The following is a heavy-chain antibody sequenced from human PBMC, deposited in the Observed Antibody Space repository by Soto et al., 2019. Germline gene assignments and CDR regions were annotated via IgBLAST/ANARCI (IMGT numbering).Heavy chain of an antibody. Sequence: SETLSLTCTVSGGSINSGDYYWSWIRQPPGKGLEWIGYIYYSGSTYHNPSLKSRINISVDTSKNQFSLKLSSMTAADTAVYYCATVPTYYYDRSGYANAFDMWGQGTMVTVSS. J-gene: IGHJ3*02. V-gene: IGHV4-30-4*01. CDR3: ATVPTYYYDRSGYANAFDM. CDR1: GGSINSGDYY. D-gene: IGHD3-22*01. CDR2: IYYSGST.